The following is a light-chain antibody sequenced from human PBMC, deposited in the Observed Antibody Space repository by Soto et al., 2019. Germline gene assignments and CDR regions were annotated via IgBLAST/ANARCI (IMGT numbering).Light chain of an antibody. CDR3: NSYTSTNTYV. CDR2: EVS. V-gene: IGLV2-18*02. CDR1: SSDVGSYNR. Sequence: QSVLTQPPSVSGSPGQSVTISCTGTSSDVGSYNRVSWYQQPPGTAPKLMIYEVSNRPSGVPDRFSGSKSGNTASLTISGRQAEDEADYYCNSYTSTNTYVFGTGTKLTVL. J-gene: IGLJ1*01.